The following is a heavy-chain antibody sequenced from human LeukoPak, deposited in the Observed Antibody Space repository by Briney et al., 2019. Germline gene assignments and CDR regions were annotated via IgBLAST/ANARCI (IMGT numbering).Heavy chain of an antibody. V-gene: IGHV1-69*04. Sequence: SVKVSCKASGGTFSSYAISWVRQAPGQGLEWMGRIIPILGIANYAQKFQGRVTITADKSTSTAYMELSSLRSEDTAVYYCAREVDSSSWYWYYYGMDVWGQGTTVTVSS. CDR2: IIPILGIA. D-gene: IGHD6-13*01. J-gene: IGHJ6*02. CDR1: GGTFSSYA. CDR3: AREVDSSSWYWYYYGMDV.